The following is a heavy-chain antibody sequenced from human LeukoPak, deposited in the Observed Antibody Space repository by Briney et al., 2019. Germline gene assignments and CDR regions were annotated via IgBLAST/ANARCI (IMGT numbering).Heavy chain of an antibody. V-gene: IGHV3-66*02. Sequence: PGGSLRLSCAASGFTASTNYMNWVRHGPEKGLERVSIIYSGRDTYYADSVKGRFTISRDNSKNTLYVQETGLSYEDRGADDYNTFPDLNYYSDYWGQGTLVTVSS. CDR2: IYSGRDT. J-gene: IGHJ4*02. CDR3: NTFPDLNYYSDY. D-gene: IGHD5-24*01. CDR1: GFTASTNY.